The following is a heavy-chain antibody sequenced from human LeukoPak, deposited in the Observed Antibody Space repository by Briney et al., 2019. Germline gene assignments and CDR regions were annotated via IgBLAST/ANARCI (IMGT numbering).Heavy chain of an antibody. CDR3: ARRRGYSYDY. J-gene: IGHJ4*02. Sequence: TXXGGSIXSYXXSWMRQPPGKGLEGSGYIYYSGSTTENPSLKRGVTISVDTSKNQFSLKLSSVTAADTAVYYCARRRGYSYDYWGQGTLVTVSS. CDR1: GGSIXSYX. D-gene: IGHD5-18*01. CDR2: IYYSGST. V-gene: IGHV4-59*01.